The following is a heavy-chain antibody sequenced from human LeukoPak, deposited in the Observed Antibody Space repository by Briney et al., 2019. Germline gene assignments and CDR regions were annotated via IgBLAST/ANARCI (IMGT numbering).Heavy chain of an antibody. CDR1: GFTFSTFA. CDR3: ARGQAIVVVPNFDY. D-gene: IGHD3-22*01. V-gene: IGHV3-23*01. CDR2: IFPSGGEI. J-gene: IGHJ4*02. Sequence: GGSLRLSCAASGFTFSTFAMIWVRQPPGKGLEWVSSIFPSGGEIHYADSVRGRFTISRDNSKNTLYLQMNSLRAEDTAVYYCARGQAIVVVPNFDYWGQGTLVTVSS.